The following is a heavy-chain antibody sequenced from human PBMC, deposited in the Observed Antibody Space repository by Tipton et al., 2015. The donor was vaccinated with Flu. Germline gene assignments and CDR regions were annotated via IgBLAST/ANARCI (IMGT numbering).Heavy chain of an antibody. V-gene: IGHV3-23*01. D-gene: IGHD1-26*01. CDR3: AKEPTAKIVGATKRTFDV. J-gene: IGHJ3*01. CDR2: ISDSGGST. Sequence: SLRLSCAASGFTFSRYAMSWVRQAPGKGLEWVSGISDSGGSTYYADSVKGRFTISRDNSKNTLYLQMNSLRGEDTAVYYCAKEPTAKIVGATKRTFDVWGQGTMVTVSS. CDR1: GFTFSRYA.